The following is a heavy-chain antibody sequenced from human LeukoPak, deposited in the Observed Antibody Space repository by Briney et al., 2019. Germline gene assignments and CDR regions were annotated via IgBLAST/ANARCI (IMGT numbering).Heavy chain of an antibody. Sequence: GGSLRLSCAASGFTFSSYAMSWVRQAPGKGLEWVSAISGSGGSTYYADSVKGRFTISRDNSKNTLYLQMNSLRAEDTAVYYCAKDQGSGRVEYYYYGMGVWGQGTTVTVSS. CDR2: ISGSGGST. D-gene: IGHD3-10*01. CDR3: AKDQGSGRVEYYYYGMGV. CDR1: GFTFSSYA. J-gene: IGHJ6*02. V-gene: IGHV3-23*01.